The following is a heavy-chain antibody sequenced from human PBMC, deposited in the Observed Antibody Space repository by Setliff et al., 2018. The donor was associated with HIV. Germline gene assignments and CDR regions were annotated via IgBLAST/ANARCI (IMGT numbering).Heavy chain of an antibody. V-gene: IGHV4-59*08. J-gene: IGHJ6*03. CDR3: ARGVRGYGEIRYYFYYYYMDV. CDR1: GGSISSYY. CDR2: IYYSGST. Sequence: SETLSLTCTVSGGSISSYYWSWIRQPPGKGLEWIGYIYYSGSTNYNPSLKSRVTISVDTSKNQFSLKLSSVTAADTAVYYCARGVRGYGEIRYYFYYYYMDVWGKGTTVTVSS. D-gene: IGHD3-10*01.